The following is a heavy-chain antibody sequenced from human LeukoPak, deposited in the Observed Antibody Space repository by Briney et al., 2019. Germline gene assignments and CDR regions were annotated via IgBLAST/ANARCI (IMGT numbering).Heavy chain of an antibody. J-gene: IGHJ4*02. V-gene: IGHV3-33*01. CDR1: EFTFTTYG. CDR2: IYYDGSNI. D-gene: IGHD3-22*01. Sequence: GGSLRLSCAASEFTFTTYGMHWVRQAPGKGLEWVAFIYYDGSNIYYADYVKGRFTISRDISKNTLYLQMDSLRAEDTAVYYCARDLKYYDSSGFDYWGQGTLVTVSS. CDR3: ARDLKYYDSSGFDY.